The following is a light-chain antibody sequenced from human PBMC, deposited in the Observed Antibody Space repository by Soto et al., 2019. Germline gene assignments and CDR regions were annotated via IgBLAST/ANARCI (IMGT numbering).Light chain of an antibody. CDR1: ESVDFH. V-gene: IGKV3-20*01. CDR2: DAS. CDR3: QQYGTSPRT. Sequence: VLTQSPATLSLSPGKRATLSCRASESVDFHLAWYQQKPGQAPRLLIYDASSRAAGIPDRFSGSGSGTDFTLTISRLEPEDFAVYYCQQYGTSPRTFGHGTKVDIK. J-gene: IGKJ1*01.